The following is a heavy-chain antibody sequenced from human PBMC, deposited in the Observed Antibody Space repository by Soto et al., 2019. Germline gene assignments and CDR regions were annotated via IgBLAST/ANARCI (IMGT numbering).Heavy chain of an antibody. CDR3: ARLYCSGGSCYSGFDP. J-gene: IGHJ5*02. CDR1: GGSINSRGYY. V-gene: IGHV4-31*03. D-gene: IGHD2-15*01. Sequence: SETLSLTCTVSGGSINSRGYYWTWIRQHPGKGLEWIGNIYYSGSIHFNPSLKSRLTMLVDTSENQFSLKLTSVTAADTAVYYCARLYCSGGSCYSGFDPWGQGTLVTVSS. CDR2: IYYSGSI.